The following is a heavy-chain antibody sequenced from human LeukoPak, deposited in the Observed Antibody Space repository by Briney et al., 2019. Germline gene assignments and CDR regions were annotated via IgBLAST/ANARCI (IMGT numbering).Heavy chain of an antibody. CDR1: GGSFSGYY. CDR2: INHSGST. CDR3: ARGRGVATIGVVDY. Sequence: SETLSLTCAVYGGSFSGYYWSWIRQPPGKGLEWIGEINHSGSTNYNPFLKSRVTISVDTSKNQFSLKLSSVTAADTAVYYCARGRGVATIGVVDYWGQGTLVTVSS. D-gene: IGHD5-12*01. V-gene: IGHV4-34*01. J-gene: IGHJ4*02.